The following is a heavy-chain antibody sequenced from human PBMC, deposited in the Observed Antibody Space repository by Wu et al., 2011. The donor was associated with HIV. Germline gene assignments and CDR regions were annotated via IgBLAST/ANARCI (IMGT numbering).Heavy chain of an antibody. D-gene: IGHD1-26*01. Sequence: QVQLVQSGAEVKKLGASVKVSCKASGYTFTGYYMHWVRQAPGQGLEWMGWISTYSGNTKYAQRLQGRVTMTTDTPANTAYMELRSLRSDDTAVYYCARDESGSSSFYGMDVWGQGTTVTVSS. CDR2: ISTYSGNT. J-gene: IGHJ6*02. V-gene: IGHV1-18*01. CDR1: GYTFTGYY. CDR3: ARDESGSSSFYGMDV.